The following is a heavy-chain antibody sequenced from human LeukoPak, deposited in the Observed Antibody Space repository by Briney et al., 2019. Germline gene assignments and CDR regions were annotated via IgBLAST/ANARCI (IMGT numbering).Heavy chain of an antibody. CDR3: ARDKRSFRDRSCYLTSFYY. V-gene: IGHV1-46*01. Sequence: ASVKVSCKASGYTFTSYYMHWVRQAPGQGLEWMGIINPSGGSTSYAQKFQGRVTMTRDTSTSTVYMELSSVRSEDTAVYYCARDKRSFRDRSCYLTSFYYWGQGTLVTVSS. J-gene: IGHJ4*02. D-gene: IGHD3-22*01. CDR2: INPSGGST. CDR1: GYTFTSYY.